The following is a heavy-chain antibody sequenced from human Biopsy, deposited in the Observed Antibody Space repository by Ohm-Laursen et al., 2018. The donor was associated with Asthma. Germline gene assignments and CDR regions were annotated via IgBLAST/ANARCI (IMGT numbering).Heavy chain of an antibody. CDR2: ISKDASTQ. Sequence: SLRLSCAASGFSFSNFAIHWVRQAPGKGLEWVGVISKDASTQDYADSVKGRFTMARDNSKNTLDLQMNILREEDTAVYYCVRDGTDDAFDIWGQGTVVSVSS. D-gene: IGHD1-1*01. V-gene: IGHV3-30*01. J-gene: IGHJ3*02. CDR3: VRDGTDDAFDI. CDR1: GFSFSNFA.